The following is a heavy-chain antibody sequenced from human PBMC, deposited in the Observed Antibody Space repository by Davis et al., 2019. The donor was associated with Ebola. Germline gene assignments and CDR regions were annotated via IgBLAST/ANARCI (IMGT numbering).Heavy chain of an antibody. J-gene: IGHJ2*01. V-gene: IGHV1-2*06. CDR1: GYTFTDYN. CDR2: VILKSGAT. Sequence: ASVKVSCKASGYTFTDYNIHWMRQAPGQGLEWLGRVILKSGATNYAQKFQGRVTMTRDTSISTVYMELRSLRSDDTAIYYCARSPDPGTYWYFDLWGRGTLVTVSS. D-gene: IGHD3-10*01. CDR3: ARSPDPGTYWYFDL.